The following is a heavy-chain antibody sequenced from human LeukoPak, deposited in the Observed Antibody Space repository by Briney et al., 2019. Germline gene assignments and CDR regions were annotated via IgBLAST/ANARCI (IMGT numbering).Heavy chain of an antibody. CDR2: INPNSGGT. CDR1: GYTFTGYY. CDR3: ARDRREVSYYGSGTFKFGENYFDY. J-gene: IGHJ4*02. Sequence: ASVKVSCKASGYTFTGYYMHWVRQAPGQGLEWMGWINPNSGGTNYAQKFQGRVTMTRDTSISTAYMELSRLRSDDTAVYYCARDRREVSYYGSGTFKFGENYFDYWGQGTLLTVSS. V-gene: IGHV1-2*02. D-gene: IGHD3-10*01.